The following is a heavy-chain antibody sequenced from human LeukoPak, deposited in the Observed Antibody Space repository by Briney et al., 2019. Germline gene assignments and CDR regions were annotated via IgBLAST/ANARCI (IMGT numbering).Heavy chain of an antibody. CDR2: IYSSVST. J-gene: IGHJ4*02. CDR1: GGSISSNAYY. V-gene: IGHV4-39*01. D-gene: IGHD1-26*01. CDR3: AYSGSYGHLGY. Sequence: PSETLSLTCTDSGGSISSNAYYWAWIRQPPGNGMEWIGSIYSSVSTYYNPSLKSRVTISVDTSKNQFSLRLSSVTAADTALYYCAYSGSYGHLGYWGQGIPVTVSS.